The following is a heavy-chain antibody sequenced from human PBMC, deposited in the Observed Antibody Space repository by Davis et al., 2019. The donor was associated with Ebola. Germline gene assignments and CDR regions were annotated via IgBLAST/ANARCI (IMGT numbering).Heavy chain of an antibody. D-gene: IGHD3-10*01. CDR2: INAGNGNT. J-gene: IGHJ6*02. CDR1: GYTFTDYA. V-gene: IGHV1-3*01. CDR3: VRIILGRDFYGMDV. Sequence: ASVKVSCKTSGYTFTDYAMHWVRQAPGQRLEWMGWINAGNGNTKYSEKFQGRVTITSDTSASTAYMELSSLRSEDTAVFYCVRIILGRDFYGMDVWGQGTTVTVS.